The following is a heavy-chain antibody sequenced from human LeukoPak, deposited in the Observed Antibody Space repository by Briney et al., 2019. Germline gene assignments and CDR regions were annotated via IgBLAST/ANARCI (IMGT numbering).Heavy chain of an antibody. J-gene: IGHJ4*02. V-gene: IGHV3-66*01. D-gene: IGHD6-19*01. Sequence: AGGSLRLSCAASGFTFSSYEMSWVRQAPGKGLEWVSVIYSGGSTYYADSVKGRFTISRDNSKNTLYLQMNSLRAEDTAVYYCARGGVSGWYHFYGYWGQGTLVTVSS. CDR1: GFTFSSYE. CDR3: ARGGVSGWYHFYGY. CDR2: IYSGGST.